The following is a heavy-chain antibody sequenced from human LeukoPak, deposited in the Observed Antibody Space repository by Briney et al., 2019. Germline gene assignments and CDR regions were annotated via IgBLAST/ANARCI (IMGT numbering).Heavy chain of an antibody. CDR2: IYYSGST. CDR3: ARAPRAAAGILGAFDI. D-gene: IGHD6-13*01. J-gene: IGHJ3*02. V-gene: IGHV4-61*01. Sequence: SETLALTCTVSGGSVSSGSYYWSWIRQPPGKGLEWIGYIYYSGSTNYNPSLKSPFPISVATSKTQFSLKLSSVTAADTAVYYCARAPRAAAGILGAFDIWGQGTMVTVSS. CDR1: GGSVSSGSYY.